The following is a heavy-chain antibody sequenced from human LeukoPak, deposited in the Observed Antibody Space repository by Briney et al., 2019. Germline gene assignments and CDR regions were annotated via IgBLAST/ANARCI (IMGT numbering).Heavy chain of an antibody. CDR2: ISSSSSYI. CDR3: ARARSYGYPFDY. Sequence: GGSLRLSCAASGFTFSSYSTNWVRQAPGKGLEWVSSISSSSSYIYYADSVKGRFTISRDNAKNSLYLQMNSLRAEDTAVYYCARARSYGYPFDYWGQGTLVTVSS. CDR1: GFTFSSYS. J-gene: IGHJ4*02. V-gene: IGHV3-21*01. D-gene: IGHD5-18*01.